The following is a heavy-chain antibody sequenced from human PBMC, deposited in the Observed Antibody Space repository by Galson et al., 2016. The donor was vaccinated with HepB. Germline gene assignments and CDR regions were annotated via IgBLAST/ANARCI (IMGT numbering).Heavy chain of an antibody. J-gene: IGHJ5*02. CDR1: GFSFKDYG. Sequence: SLRLSCAASGFSFKDYGMHWVRQAPGKGLQWLGIIWHDGSSEYYPDSVKGQLTISRENSKNTLYLHMDSLRPEDTAVYYCARPKHTRSFLPLFDPWGQGTLVIVSS. V-gene: IGHV3-33*03. CDR3: ARPKHTRSFLPLFDP. D-gene: IGHD2-2*01. CDR2: IWHDGSSE.